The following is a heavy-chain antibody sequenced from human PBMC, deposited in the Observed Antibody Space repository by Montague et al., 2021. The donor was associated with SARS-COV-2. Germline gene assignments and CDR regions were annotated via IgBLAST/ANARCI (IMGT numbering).Heavy chain of an antibody. V-gene: IGHV4-59*01. Sequence: SETLSLTCTVSGVSITEYFWTWIRQTPGKGLEWIGYIFFNRGPIHNASLKNRVTISLGTSKSQVSLRLTSVTAADTAVYFCVSGRDGSYSHFHFWGQGALVTDSS. CDR3: VSGRDGSYSHFHF. CDR1: GVSITEYF. CDR2: IFFNRGP. J-gene: IGHJ1*01. D-gene: IGHD4-11*01.